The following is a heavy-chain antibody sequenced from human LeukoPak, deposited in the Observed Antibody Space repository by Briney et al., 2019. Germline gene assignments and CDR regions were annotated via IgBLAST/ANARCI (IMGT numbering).Heavy chain of an antibody. CDR2: ISGSGGST. Sequence: GGSLRLSCAASGFTFSNYAMSWVRLAPGKGLEWVSAISGSGGSTYYADSVKGRFTISRDNSKNTLYLQMNSLRSEDTAIYYCAKDPNYDFWSGYLDYWGQGTLVTVS. CDR3: AKDPNYDFWSGYLDY. D-gene: IGHD3-3*01. V-gene: IGHV3-23*01. J-gene: IGHJ4*02. CDR1: GFTFSNYA.